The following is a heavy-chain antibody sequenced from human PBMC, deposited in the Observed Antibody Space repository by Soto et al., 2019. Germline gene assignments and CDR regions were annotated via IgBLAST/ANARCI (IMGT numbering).Heavy chain of an antibody. V-gene: IGHV1-69*02. CDR1: GGTFSSYT. J-gene: IGHJ6*02. CDR2: IIPILGIA. Sequence: SVKVSCKASGGTFSSYTISWVRQAPGQGLEWMGRIIPILGIANYAQKFQGRVTITADKSTSTAYMELSSLRSEDTAVYYCARGSPGVVVPAATDYYYYGMDVWGQGTTVTSP. CDR3: ARGSPGVVVPAATDYYYYGMDV. D-gene: IGHD2-2*01.